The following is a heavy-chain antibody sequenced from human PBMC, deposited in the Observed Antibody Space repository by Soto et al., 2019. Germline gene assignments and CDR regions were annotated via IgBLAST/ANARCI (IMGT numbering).Heavy chain of an antibody. CDR2: IKQDGSEK. CDR3: ARESGGISSSWYYYYYGMDV. Sequence: GGSLRLSCAASGFTLSSYWMSWVRQAPGKGLEWVANIKQDGSEKYYVDSVKGRFTISRDNAKNSLYLQMNSLRAEDTAVYYCARESGGISSSWYYYYYGMDVWGQGTTVTVSS. J-gene: IGHJ6*02. V-gene: IGHV3-7*05. D-gene: IGHD6-13*01. CDR1: GFTLSSYW.